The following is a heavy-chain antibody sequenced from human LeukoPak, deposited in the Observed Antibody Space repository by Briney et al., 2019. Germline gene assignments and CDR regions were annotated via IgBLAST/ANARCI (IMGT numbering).Heavy chain of an antibody. J-gene: IGHJ4*02. V-gene: IGHV3-7*01. CDR1: GFTLSTFW. D-gene: IGHD5-24*01. Sequence: GGSLRLSCAASGFTLSTFWMSWVRQAPVKGLEWVANIKQDGSERHYVDSVKGRFTISRDNAKNSLYLQMNSLRAEDTAVYYCARPRCLQFGPHDSWGQGTLVTVSS. CDR3: ARPRCLQFGPHDS. CDR2: IKQDGSER.